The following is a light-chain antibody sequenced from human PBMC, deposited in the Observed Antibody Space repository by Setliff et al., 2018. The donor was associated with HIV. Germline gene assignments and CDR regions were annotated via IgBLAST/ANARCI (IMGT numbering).Light chain of an antibody. Sequence: QSVLTQPASMSGSPGQSITISCTGTSSDVGGYSLVSWYQQHPGKAPKLIIYEVTNRASGVSNRFSGSKSDNTASLTISGLQTEDEADYYCSSYRISGTVVFGGGTKVTVL. J-gene: IGLJ2*01. CDR3: SSYRISGTVV. CDR1: SSDVGGYSL. CDR2: EVT. V-gene: IGLV2-14*03.